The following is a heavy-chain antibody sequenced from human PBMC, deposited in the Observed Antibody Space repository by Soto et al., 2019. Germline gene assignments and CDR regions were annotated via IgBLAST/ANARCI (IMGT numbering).Heavy chain of an antibody. D-gene: IGHD2-2*01. Sequence: ASVKVSCKASGYTVTSYDINWVRQATGQGLEWMGLMNPNSGNTGYAQKFQGRVTMTRNSSISTAYMELSSLRSEETAGYYCARGNECSSTSCSYYYYYYMDVWGKGTTVTVSS. J-gene: IGHJ6*03. CDR3: ARGNECSSTSCSYYYYYYMDV. V-gene: IGHV1-8*01. CDR2: MNPNSGNT. CDR1: GYTVTSYD.